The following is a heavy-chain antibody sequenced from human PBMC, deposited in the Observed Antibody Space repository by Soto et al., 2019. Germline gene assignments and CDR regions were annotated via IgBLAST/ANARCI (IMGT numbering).Heavy chain of an antibody. CDR1: GYSFAGYW. CDR2: IDPSDSQT. J-gene: IGHJ4*02. D-gene: IGHD3-22*01. CDR3: ARQIYDSDTGPNFQYYFDS. V-gene: IGHV5-10-1*01. Sequence: GESLKISCKGSGYSFAGYWITWVRQKPGKGLEWMGRIDPSDSQTYYSPSFRGHVTISATKSITTVFLQWSNLRASDTAMYYCARQIYDSDTGPNFQYYFDSWGQGTPVTVSS.